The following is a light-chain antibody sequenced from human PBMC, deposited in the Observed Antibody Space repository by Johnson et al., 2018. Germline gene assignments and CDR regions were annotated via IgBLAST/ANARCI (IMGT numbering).Light chain of an antibody. J-gene: IGLJ1*01. V-gene: IGLV1-51*02. CDR3: GTWDSSLSAGNV. CDR2: ENN. Sequence: QSVLTQPPSVSAAPGQKVTISFSGSSSNIGNNYVSWYQQLPGTAPKLLIYENNKRPSGIPDRFSGSKSGTSATLGITAIQTGDEADYYCGTWDSSLSAGNVFGTGTKVTVL. CDR1: SSNIGNNY.